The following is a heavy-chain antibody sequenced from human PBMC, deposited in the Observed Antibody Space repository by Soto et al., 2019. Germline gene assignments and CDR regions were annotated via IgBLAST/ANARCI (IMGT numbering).Heavy chain of an antibody. CDR3: ASQGYCRDLRCYRSTGFWSFDL. CDR1: GGSLSYYY. J-gene: IGHJ2*01. V-gene: IGHV4-34*01. Sequence: QVQLQQWGAGLLKPSDTLSLTCAVYGGSLSYYYWTWVRQPPGKGLEWIGEINHNGSASYNPSLKSRLTMSLDTSNNQFSLRLSSVTAADTAVYYCASQGYCRDLRCYRSTGFWSFDLWGRGTLVTVSS. D-gene: IGHD2-15*01. CDR2: INHNGSA.